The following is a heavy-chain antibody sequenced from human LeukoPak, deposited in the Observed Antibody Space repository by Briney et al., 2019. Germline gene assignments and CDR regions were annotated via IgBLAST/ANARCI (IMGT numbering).Heavy chain of an antibody. CDR3: ARDSGAAAGTVFDY. J-gene: IGHJ4*02. CDR2: ISYDGSNK. V-gene: IGHV3-30*04. CDR1: GFTLTIYC. D-gene: IGHD6-13*01. Sequence: GGGPGLSRASPGFTLTIYCKHCGPPAPRKGLGGGGGISYDGSNKYYAESVEGRFTISRDNSKNTLYLQMNSLRAEDTAVYYCARDSGAAAGTVFDYWGQGILVTVSS.